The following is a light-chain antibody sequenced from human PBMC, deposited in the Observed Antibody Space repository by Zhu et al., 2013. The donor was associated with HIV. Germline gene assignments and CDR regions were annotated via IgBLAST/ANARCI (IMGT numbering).Light chain of an antibody. V-gene: IGKV3-20*01. J-gene: IGKJ4*01. Sequence: EIVLTQSPGTLSLSPGERATLSCRASQSVSSNLAWYQQKPGQAPRLLIYGASSRATGIPDRFSGSGSGTDFTLTISRLEPEDFAVYYCQQYSTTPLTFGGGTTVEIK. CDR3: QQYSTTPLT. CDR1: QSVSSN. CDR2: GAS.